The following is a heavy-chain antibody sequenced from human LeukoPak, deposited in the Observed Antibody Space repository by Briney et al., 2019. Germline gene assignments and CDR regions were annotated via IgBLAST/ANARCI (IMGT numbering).Heavy chain of an antibody. V-gene: IGHV1-46*01. J-gene: IGHJ4*02. CDR3: AREEYQLRVDY. D-gene: IGHD2-2*01. Sequence: ASVKVSCKASGYTFISYYMHWVRQAPGQGLEWMGIINPSGGSTSYAQKFQGRVTMTRDTSTSTVYMELSSLRSEDTAIHYCAREEYQLRVDYWGQGTLVTVSS. CDR1: GYTFISYY. CDR2: INPSGGST.